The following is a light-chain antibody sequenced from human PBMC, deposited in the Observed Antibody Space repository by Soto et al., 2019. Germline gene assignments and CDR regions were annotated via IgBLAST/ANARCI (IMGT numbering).Light chain of an antibody. Sequence: QSALTQPASVSGSPGQSITISCTGTSSDVGGYNYVSWYQLHPGKAPKLMIYDVSNRPSGVSNRFSGSKSGNTASLTISGLQAEDEADYYCSSYTSSSTLYVFGTGTK. V-gene: IGLV2-14*01. CDR1: SSDVGGYNY. CDR3: SSYTSSSTLYV. CDR2: DVS. J-gene: IGLJ1*01.